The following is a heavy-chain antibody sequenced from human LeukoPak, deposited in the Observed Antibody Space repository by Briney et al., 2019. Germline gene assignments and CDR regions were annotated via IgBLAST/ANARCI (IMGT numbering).Heavy chain of an antibody. J-gene: IGHJ3*02. CDR1: DFTVSSNY. CDR3: ARFYSSGSFGAFDI. Sequence: PGGSLRLSCATSDFTVSSNYMSWVRQAPGKGLEWVSIIYSNGSTYYADSMKGRFTISRDNSKNTLYLQMNSLRAEDTAVYYCARFYSSGSFGAFDIWGQGTMVSVSS. V-gene: IGHV3-53*01. CDR2: IYSNGST. D-gene: IGHD3-22*01.